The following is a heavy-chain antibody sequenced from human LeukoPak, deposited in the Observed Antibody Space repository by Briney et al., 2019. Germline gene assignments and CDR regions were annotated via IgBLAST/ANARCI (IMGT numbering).Heavy chain of an antibody. CDR3: ARTSGDYAGVDY. Sequence: GGSLRLSCAASGFTFSSYAMHWVRQAPGKGLEWVAVISYDGSNKYYADSVKGRFTISRDNSKNTLYLQMNSLRAEDTAVYYCARTSGDYAGVDYWGQGTLVTVSS. CDR2: ISYDGSNK. CDR1: GFTFSSYA. D-gene: IGHD4-17*01. V-gene: IGHV3-30-3*01. J-gene: IGHJ4*02.